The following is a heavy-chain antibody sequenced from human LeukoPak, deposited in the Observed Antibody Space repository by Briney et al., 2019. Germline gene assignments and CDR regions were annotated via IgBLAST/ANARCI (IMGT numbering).Heavy chain of an antibody. CDR2: IRSSSTLI. J-gene: IGHJ4*02. V-gene: IGHV3-48*01. CDR3: ATYIANSGRRSDY. Sequence: GGSLRLSCAASGFAFSNYGMNWVRQAPGKGLEWISYIRSSSTLIQYADSVKGRFTISRDNGKNSLYLQMNSLRAEDSAVYYCATYIANSGRRSDYWGQGTLVAVSS. CDR1: GFAFSNYG. D-gene: IGHD2-15*01.